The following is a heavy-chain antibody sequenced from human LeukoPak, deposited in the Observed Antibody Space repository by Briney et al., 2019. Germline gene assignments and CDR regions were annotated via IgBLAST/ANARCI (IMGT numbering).Heavy chain of an antibody. D-gene: IGHD3-22*01. Sequence: SETLSLTCTVSGDSIIGYYWAWIRQSPGKGLEWIGYIYNTVDTNYNPSLKSRVTVSVDMSKKQFSLRLTSVTAADTALYYCARRRYYDSLGYNPTYYFDYWGQGILVTVSS. V-gene: IGHV4-59*01. J-gene: IGHJ4*02. CDR1: GDSIIGYY. CDR3: ARRRYYDSLGYNPTYYFDY. CDR2: IYNTVDT.